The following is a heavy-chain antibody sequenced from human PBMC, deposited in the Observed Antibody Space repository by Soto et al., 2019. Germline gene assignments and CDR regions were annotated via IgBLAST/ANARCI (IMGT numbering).Heavy chain of an antibody. CDR3: ARDSNLSDGLGWFDP. CDR2: ISSSSSYI. J-gene: IGHJ5*02. D-gene: IGHD7-27*01. CDR1: GFTFSSYS. V-gene: IGHV3-21*01. Sequence: GGSLRLSCAASGFTFSSYSMNWVRQAPGKGLEWVSSISSSSSYIYYADSVKGRFTISRDNAKNSLYLQMNSLRAEDTAVYYCARDSNLSDGLGWFDPWGQGTLVTVSS.